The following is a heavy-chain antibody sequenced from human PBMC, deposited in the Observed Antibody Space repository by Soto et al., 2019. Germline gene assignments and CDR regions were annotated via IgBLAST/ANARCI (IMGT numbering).Heavy chain of an antibody. CDR1: GFTFDDYA. Sequence: EVQLVESGGGLAQPGRSLRLSCAASGFTFDDYAMHWVRQAPGKGLEWVSGISWNSGSIGYADSVKGRFTISRDNAKKSLYLPMNSLRAEDTALYYCASGRGYDILTGYYPNFDYWGQGTLVTVSS. D-gene: IGHD3-9*01. CDR3: ASGRGYDILTGYYPNFDY. J-gene: IGHJ4*02. CDR2: ISWNSGSI. V-gene: IGHV3-9*01.